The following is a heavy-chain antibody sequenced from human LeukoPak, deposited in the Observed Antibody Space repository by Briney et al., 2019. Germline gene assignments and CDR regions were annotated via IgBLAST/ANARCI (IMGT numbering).Heavy chain of an antibody. J-gene: IGHJ4*02. V-gene: IGHV3-21*01. CDR1: GFTFSSYS. D-gene: IGHD3-9*01. CDR2: ISSSSSYI. CDR3: ARASTWGYFDWSYYFDY. Sequence: GGSLRLSCAASGFTFSSYSMNWVRQAPGKGLEWVSSISSSSSYIYYADSVKGRFTISRDNAKNSLYLQMNSLRAEDTAVYYCARASTWGYFDWSYYFDYWGQGTLVTVSS.